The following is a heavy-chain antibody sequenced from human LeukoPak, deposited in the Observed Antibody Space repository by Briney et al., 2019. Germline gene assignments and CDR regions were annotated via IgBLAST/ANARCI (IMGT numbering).Heavy chain of an antibody. CDR1: GFTFSSYW. V-gene: IGHV3-7*03. Sequence: GGSLRLSCVASGFTFSSYWMTWVRQAPGKGLEWVANIKQDGSEKYYVDSVKGRFTISRDNAKNSPHLQMNSLRAEDTAVYYCARENDSGWSGPFDYWGQGALVTVSS. D-gene: IGHD6-19*01. CDR2: IKQDGSEK. CDR3: ARENDSGWSGPFDY. J-gene: IGHJ4*02.